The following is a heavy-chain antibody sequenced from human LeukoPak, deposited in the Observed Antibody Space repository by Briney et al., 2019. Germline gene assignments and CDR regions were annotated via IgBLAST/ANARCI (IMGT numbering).Heavy chain of an antibody. J-gene: IGHJ4*02. V-gene: IGHV3-74*01. Sequence: PGGSLSLSCAASGFTFSSYWKHWVRHAPGKGLVWISRISGGGSATSYADSVKGRFTISRDNAQNTLYLQMNSLRPEDTAVYYCASGVLAAMVPDYWGQGILVTVSS. CDR2: ISGGGSAT. CDR1: GFTFSSYW. CDR3: ASGVLAAMVPDY. D-gene: IGHD5-18*01.